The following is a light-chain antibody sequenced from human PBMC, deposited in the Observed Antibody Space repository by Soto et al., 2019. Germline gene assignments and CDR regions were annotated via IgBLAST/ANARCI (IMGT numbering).Light chain of an antibody. Sequence: DIQMTQSPSSLSASVGDRVTITCRASQGISNSLAWYQQKPGKVPKLLIYTASTLQSGVPSRFSGRGFGTDFTLSITSLQPESVATYYCQKYNRAPLTFGGPTKVEI. CDR2: TAS. CDR1: QGISNS. CDR3: QKYNRAPLT. J-gene: IGKJ4*01. V-gene: IGKV1-27*01.